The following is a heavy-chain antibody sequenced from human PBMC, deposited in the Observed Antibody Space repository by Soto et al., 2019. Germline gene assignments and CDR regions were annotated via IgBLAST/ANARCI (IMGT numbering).Heavy chain of an antibody. J-gene: IGHJ5*02. CDR3: ARDREYWFDP. V-gene: IGHV4-34*01. Sequence: QVQLQQWGAGLLKPSETLSLTCAVYGGSFSGYYWSWIRQPPGKGLEWIGEINHSGSTNYNPSLKSRVTISVDTSKNQFSLKLSSVTAADTAVYYCARDREYWFDPWGQGTLVTVSS. CDR1: GGSFSGYY. CDR2: INHSGST.